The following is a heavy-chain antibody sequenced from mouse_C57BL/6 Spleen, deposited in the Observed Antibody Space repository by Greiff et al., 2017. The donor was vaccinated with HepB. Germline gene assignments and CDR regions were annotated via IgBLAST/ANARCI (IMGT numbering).Heavy chain of an antibody. Sequence: EVQLVESGGDLVKPGGSLKLSCAASGFTFSSYGMSWVRQTPDKRLEWVATISSGGSYTYYPDSVKGRFTISRDNAKNTLYLQMSSLKSEDTAMYYCARQNWDVRYYFDYWGQGTTLTVSS. D-gene: IGHD4-1*01. CDR3: ARQNWDVRYYFDY. V-gene: IGHV5-6*01. CDR2: ISSGGSYT. CDR1: GFTFSSYG. J-gene: IGHJ2*01.